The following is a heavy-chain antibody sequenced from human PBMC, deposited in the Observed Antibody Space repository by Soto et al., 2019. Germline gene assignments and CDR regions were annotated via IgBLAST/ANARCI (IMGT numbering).Heavy chain of an antibody. CDR3: ARVYYYDSVEWLDP. Sequence: SETLSLTCAVYGGSFSGYYWSWIRQPPGKGLEWIGEINHSGSTNYNPSLKSRVTISVDTSKNQFSLKLSSVTAADTAVYYCARVYYYDSVEWLDPCGQGTLVTVYS. CDR1: GGSFSGYY. J-gene: IGHJ5*02. CDR2: INHSGST. D-gene: IGHD3-22*01. V-gene: IGHV4-34*01.